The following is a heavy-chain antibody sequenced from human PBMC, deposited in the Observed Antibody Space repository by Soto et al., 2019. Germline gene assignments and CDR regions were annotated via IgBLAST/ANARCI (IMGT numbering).Heavy chain of an antibody. CDR1: GYTFTSYD. J-gene: IGHJ3*02. Sequence: ASVKVSCKASGYTFTSYDIKWVRQATGQGLEWMGWMNPNSGNTGYAQKFQGRVTMTRNTSISTAYMELSSLRSEDTAVYYCARGGGDGYNGISDAFDIWGQGTMVTV. D-gene: IGHD5-12*01. CDR2: MNPNSGNT. CDR3: ARGGGDGYNGISDAFDI. V-gene: IGHV1-8*01.